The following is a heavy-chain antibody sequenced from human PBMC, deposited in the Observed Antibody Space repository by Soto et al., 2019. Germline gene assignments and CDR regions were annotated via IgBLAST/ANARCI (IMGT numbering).Heavy chain of an antibody. CDR2: FDPEDGET. CDR1: GYTLTELS. V-gene: IGHV1-24*01. J-gene: IGHJ5*02. Sequence: ASVKVSCKVSGYTLTELSMHWVRQAPGKGLEWMGGFDPEDGETIYAQKFQGRVTMTEDTSTDTAYMELSSLRSEDTAVYYCASGFGPCWGPGCQHWFDPWGQGTLVTVSS. D-gene: IGHD3-3*01. CDR3: ASGFGPCWGPGCQHWFDP.